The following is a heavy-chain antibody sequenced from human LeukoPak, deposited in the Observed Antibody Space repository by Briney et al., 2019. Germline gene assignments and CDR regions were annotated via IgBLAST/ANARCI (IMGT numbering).Heavy chain of an antibody. Sequence: PGGSLRLSCAASGFTFSSYAMSWVRQALGKGLEWVSAISGSGGSTYYADSVKGRFTISRDNSKNTLYVQMNSLRAEDTAVYYCAKGHYYGSGSLDYWGQGTLVTVSS. CDR1: GFTFSSYA. CDR3: AKGHYYGSGSLDY. V-gene: IGHV3-23*01. D-gene: IGHD3-10*01. J-gene: IGHJ4*02. CDR2: ISGSGGST.